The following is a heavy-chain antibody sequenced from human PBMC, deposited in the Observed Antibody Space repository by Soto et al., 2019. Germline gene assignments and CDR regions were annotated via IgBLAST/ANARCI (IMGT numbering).Heavy chain of an antibody. D-gene: IGHD6-25*01. Sequence: RASVKVSCKASGYTFTDYHIHWVRQAPGQGLEFMGWINANNGGAGSAQQFQGRVTVTRDTSITTVYVELSNLRSDDTAVYYCAREGGSETLQPSYNWFDTWGQGTLVTVSS. J-gene: IGHJ5*02. CDR2: INANNGGA. CDR1: GYTFTDYH. CDR3: AREGGSETLQPSYNWFDT. V-gene: IGHV1-2*02.